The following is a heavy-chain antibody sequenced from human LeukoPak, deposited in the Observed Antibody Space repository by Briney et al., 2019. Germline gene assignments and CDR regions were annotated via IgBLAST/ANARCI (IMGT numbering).Heavy chain of an antibody. CDR3: ARDTSRNDLDY. CDR2: INQDGSAE. Sequence: GGSLRLSCAASGFTFSSYWTNWVRQAPGKGLEWVANINQDGSAEYSVDSVKGRFTISRDNAKNSLYLQMNSLRAEDTAVYYCARDTSRNDLDYWGQGALVTVSS. J-gene: IGHJ4*02. D-gene: IGHD1-1*01. V-gene: IGHV3-7*04. CDR1: GFTFSSYW.